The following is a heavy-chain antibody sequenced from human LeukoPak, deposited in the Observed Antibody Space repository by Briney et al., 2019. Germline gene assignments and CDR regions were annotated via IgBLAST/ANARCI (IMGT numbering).Heavy chain of an antibody. D-gene: IGHD3-10*01. J-gene: IGHJ5*02. CDR2: MNPNSGNT. CDR3: ARGVGDQRLRRWFDP. CDR1: GYTFTSYD. V-gene: IGHV1-8*01. Sequence: ASVKVSCKASGYTFTSYDINWVRQATGQGLEWMGWMNPNSGNTGYAQKFQRRVTMTRNTSISTAYMELSSLRSEDTAVYYCARGVGDQRLRRWFDPWGQGTLVTVSS.